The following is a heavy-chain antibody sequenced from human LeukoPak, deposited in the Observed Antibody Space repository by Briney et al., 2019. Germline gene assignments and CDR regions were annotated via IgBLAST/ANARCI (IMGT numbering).Heavy chain of an antibody. V-gene: IGHV4-39*01. CDR3: ARHGAGTIGLKVYALNYMDV. Sequence: SETLSLTCTVSGGSISSSSYYWGWIRQPPGKGLEWIGSIYYSGSTYYNPSLKSRVTISVDTSKNQFSLKLSSVTAADTAMYYCARHGAGTIGLKVYALNYMDVWGKGTTVTVSS. D-gene: IGHD2-8*01. CDR2: IYYSGST. J-gene: IGHJ6*03. CDR1: GGSISSSSYY.